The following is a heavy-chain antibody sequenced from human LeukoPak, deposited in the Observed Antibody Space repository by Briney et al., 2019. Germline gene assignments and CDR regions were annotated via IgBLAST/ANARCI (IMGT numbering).Heavy chain of an antibody. V-gene: IGHV4-34*01. Sequence: SETLSLTCAVYGGSFSDYYWNWIRQPPGKGLEWIGEINQSGTTNYNPSLKSRLTISLATSKNHFFLKLTSATAADTALYYCAGGATPGVFWGQGILVTVSA. J-gene: IGHJ4*02. CDR1: GGSFSDYY. CDR2: INQSGTT. D-gene: IGHD3-10*01. CDR3: AGGATPGVF.